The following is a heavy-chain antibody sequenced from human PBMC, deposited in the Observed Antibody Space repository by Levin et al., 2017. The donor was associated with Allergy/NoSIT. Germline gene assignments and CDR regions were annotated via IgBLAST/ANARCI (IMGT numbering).Heavy chain of an antibody. J-gene: IGHJ6*03. D-gene: IGHD2-2*01. CDR3: ARALADCTSTTCYRYRAGNMDV. V-gene: IGHV4-39*01. CDR2: IYYTGST. CDR1: GGSFSSSRYY. Sequence: PSETLSLTCTVSGGSFSSSRYYWVWIRQPPGKGLEWIGYIYYTGSTFYNPSLKSRVTISVYTSKNQFSLNLSSVTAADMAVYYCARALADCTSTTCYRYRAGNMDVWGKGTTVTVSS.